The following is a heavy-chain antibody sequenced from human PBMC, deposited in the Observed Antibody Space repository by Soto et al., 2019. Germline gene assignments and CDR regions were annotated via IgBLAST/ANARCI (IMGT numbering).Heavy chain of an antibody. CDR3: ARSAGRGVRGVIITTYDFDY. CDR2: IYYSGST. J-gene: IGHJ4*02. D-gene: IGHD3-10*01. Sequence: PSETLSLTCTVSGGSISSGGYYWSWIRQHPGKGLEWIGYIYYSGSTYYNPSLKSRVTISVDTSKNQFSLKLSSVTAADTAVYYCARSAGRGVRGVIITTYDFDYWGQGTLVTVSS. V-gene: IGHV4-31*03. CDR1: GGSISSGGYY.